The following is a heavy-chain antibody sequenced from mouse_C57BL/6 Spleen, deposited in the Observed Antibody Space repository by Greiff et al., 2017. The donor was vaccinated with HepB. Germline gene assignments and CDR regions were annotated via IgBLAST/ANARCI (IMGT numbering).Heavy chain of an antibody. J-gene: IGHJ4*01. Sequence: QVQLQQPGAELVKPGASVKLSCKASGYTFTSYWMHWVKQRPGQGLEWIGMIHPNSGSTNYNEKFKSKATLTVDKSSSTAYMQLSSLTSEDSAVYYCARDRYDYDIYYAMDYWGQGTSVTVSS. V-gene: IGHV1-64*01. D-gene: IGHD2-4*01. CDR2: IHPNSGST. CDR1: GYTFTSYW. CDR3: ARDRYDYDIYYAMDY.